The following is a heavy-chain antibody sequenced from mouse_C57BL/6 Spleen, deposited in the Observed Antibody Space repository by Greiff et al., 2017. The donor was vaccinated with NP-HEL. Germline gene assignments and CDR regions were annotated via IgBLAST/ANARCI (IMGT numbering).Heavy chain of an antibody. D-gene: IGHD2-3*01. Sequence: EVMLVESGGGLVQPKGSLKLSCAASGFSFNTYAMNWVRQAPGKGLEWVARIRSKSNNYATYYADSVKDRFTISRDDSESMLYLQMNNLKTEDTAMYYCVRQGVYDSWFAYWGQGTLVTVSA. J-gene: IGHJ3*01. CDR2: IRSKSNNYAT. V-gene: IGHV10-1*01. CDR1: GFSFNTYA. CDR3: VRQGVYDSWFAY.